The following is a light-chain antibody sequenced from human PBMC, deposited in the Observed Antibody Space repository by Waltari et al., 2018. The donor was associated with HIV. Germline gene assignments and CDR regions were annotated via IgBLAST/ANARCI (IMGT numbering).Light chain of an antibody. CDR2: AAS. Sequence: DIQMTQSPSSLSASVGDRVTITCRASQSISSYLNWYQQKPGKAPKLLIYAASSLQSWVPSRFSGSGSGTDFTLTISSLQPEDFATYYCQQSYSTLLGFGGGTKVEIK. CDR3: QQSYSTLLG. CDR1: QSISSY. J-gene: IGKJ4*01. V-gene: IGKV1-39*01.